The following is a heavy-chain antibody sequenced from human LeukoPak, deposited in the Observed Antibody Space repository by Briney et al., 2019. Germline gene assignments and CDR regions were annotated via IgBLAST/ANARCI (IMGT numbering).Heavy chain of an antibody. CDR3: AKNEIVGATNYYGMDV. J-gene: IGHJ6*02. CDR2: ITGSGGRT. D-gene: IGHD1-26*01. CDR1: GFTFSNYA. V-gene: IGHV3-23*01. Sequence: HTGVSLRLSCAASGFTFSNYAMSWVRQAPGKGLEWVSGITGSGGRTYYADSVRGRLTISRDNSKTTLYLQMNSLRAEDTALYYCAKNEIVGATNYYGMDVWGQGNKVTVSS.